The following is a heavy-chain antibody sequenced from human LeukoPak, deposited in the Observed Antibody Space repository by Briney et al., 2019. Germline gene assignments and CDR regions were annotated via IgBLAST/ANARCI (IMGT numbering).Heavy chain of an antibody. Sequence: ASVKVSCKASGGTFGSYAISWVRQAPGQGLEWMGGIIPIFGTANYAQKFQGRVTITADESTSTAYMELSSLRSEDTAVYYCARSYYYDSSGYCFDYWGQGTLVTVSS. D-gene: IGHD3-22*01. CDR1: GGTFGSYA. CDR3: ARSYYYDSSGYCFDY. V-gene: IGHV1-69*13. CDR2: IIPIFGTA. J-gene: IGHJ4*02.